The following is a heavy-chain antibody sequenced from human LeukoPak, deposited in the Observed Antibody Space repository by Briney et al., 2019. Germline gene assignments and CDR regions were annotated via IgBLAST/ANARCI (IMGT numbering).Heavy chain of an antibody. J-gene: IGHJ4*02. D-gene: IGHD3-3*01. Sequence: GGSLRLSCAASGFTFTNYGMHWIRQAPGKGLEWVAYDGTNKYYADSVKGRFTISRDNSKNTLYLQMNSLRAEDTAVYYCARGSPNYDFWSGDFDWLLSGPDYWGQGTLVTVSS. CDR3: ARGSPNYDFWSGDFDWLLSGPDY. V-gene: IGHV3-30*02. CDR2: YDGTNK. CDR1: GFTFTNYG.